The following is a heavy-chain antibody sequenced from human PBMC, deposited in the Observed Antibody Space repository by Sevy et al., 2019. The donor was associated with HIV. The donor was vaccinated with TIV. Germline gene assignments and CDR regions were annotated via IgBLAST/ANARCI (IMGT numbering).Heavy chain of an antibody. CDR1: GYTFTRYG. CDR3: ARDDGDYYDSSGYRHFDY. Sequence: ASVKVSCKVSGYTFTRYGISWVRQAPGQGLEWMGWISAYNGNINYAQKLQGRVTMTTDTSTSTAYMGLRSLRSDDTAVYYCARDDGDYYDSSGYRHFDYWGQGTLVTVSS. D-gene: IGHD3-22*01. V-gene: IGHV1-18*04. J-gene: IGHJ4*02. CDR2: ISAYNGNI.